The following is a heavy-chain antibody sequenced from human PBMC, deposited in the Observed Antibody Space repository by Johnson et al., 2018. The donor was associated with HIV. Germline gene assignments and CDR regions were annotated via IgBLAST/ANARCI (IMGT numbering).Heavy chain of an antibody. CDR1: GFTLSNHW. J-gene: IGHJ3*02. CDR3: ARALGLEVCAFDI. V-gene: IGHV3-7*05. CDR2: VNQDGSAK. Sequence: VQLVESGGGLVQPGGSLRLSCAASGFTLSNHWMSWVRQAPGKGLEYVANVNQDGSAKFYVDSVKGRFTISRDNAKNSLYLQMNSLRAEDTAVYYCARALGLEVCAFDIWGQGTMVTVSS. D-gene: IGHD2-8*01.